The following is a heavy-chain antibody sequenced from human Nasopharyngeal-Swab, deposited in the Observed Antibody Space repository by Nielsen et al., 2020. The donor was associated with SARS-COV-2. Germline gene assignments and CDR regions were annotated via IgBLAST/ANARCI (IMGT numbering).Heavy chain of an antibody. V-gene: IGHV5-51*01. CDR3: ARGLIAAAGIFDY. CDR1: GYSFTSYW. D-gene: IGHD6-13*01. Sequence: KVSCKGSGYSFTSYWIGWVRQMPGKGLEWMVIIYPGDSDTRYSPSFQGQVTISADKSISNAYLQWSSLKASDTAMYYCARGLIAAAGIFDYWGQGTLVTVSS. CDR2: IYPGDSDT. J-gene: IGHJ4*02.